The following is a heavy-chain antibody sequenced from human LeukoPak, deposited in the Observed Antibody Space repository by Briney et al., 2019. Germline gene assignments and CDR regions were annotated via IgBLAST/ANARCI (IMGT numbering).Heavy chain of an antibody. J-gene: IGHJ4*02. CDR1: GFTFSSYA. Sequence: GGSLRLSCAASGFTFSSYAMHWVRQAPGKGLEWVAVISYDGSNKYYADSVKGRFTISRDNSKNTLYLQMNSLRAEDTAVYYCAKDHPGVIAAERPDYWGQGTLVTVSS. V-gene: IGHV3-30-3*01. CDR2: ISYDGSNK. D-gene: IGHD6-13*01. CDR3: AKDHPGVIAAERPDY.